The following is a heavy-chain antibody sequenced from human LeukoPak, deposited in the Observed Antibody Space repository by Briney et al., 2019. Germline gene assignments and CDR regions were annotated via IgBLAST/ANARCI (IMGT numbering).Heavy chain of an antibody. Sequence: GGSLRLSCVASGFTFSTNAMSWVRQAPRKGLEWVSAISGGGGSTFYADSVKGRFTISRDNSKSTLYLQLNSLKTEDTALYYCAKDGTSGTWDNWGQGTLVTVSS. J-gene: IGHJ4*02. CDR1: GFTFSTNA. CDR3: AKDGTSGTWDN. D-gene: IGHD1-1*01. CDR2: ISGGGGST. V-gene: IGHV3-23*01.